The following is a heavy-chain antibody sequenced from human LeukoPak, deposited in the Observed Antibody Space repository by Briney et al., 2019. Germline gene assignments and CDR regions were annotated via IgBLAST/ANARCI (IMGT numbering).Heavy chain of an antibody. CDR3: ARDHQREYYDILTGLLDAFDI. D-gene: IGHD3-9*01. V-gene: IGHV1-46*01. Sequence: EASVKVSCKASGYTFTNYYIHWVRQAPGQGLDWMGTINPSVGSTRSVQGRVTLTRDTSTSTAYMELSTLRSEVTAVYYCARDHQREYYDILTGLLDAFDIWGQGTMVTVSS. CDR2: INPSVGST. J-gene: IGHJ3*02. CDR1: GYTFTNYY.